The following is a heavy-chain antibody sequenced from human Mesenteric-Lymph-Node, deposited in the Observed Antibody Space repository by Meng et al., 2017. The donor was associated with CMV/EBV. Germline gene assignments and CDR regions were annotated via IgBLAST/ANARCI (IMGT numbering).Heavy chain of an antibody. V-gene: IGHV3-23*01. Sequence: GGSLRLSCAASGFTFSSYAMSWVRQAPGKGLEWVSAISGSGGSTYYADSVKGRFTISRDNSKNTLYLQMNSLRAEDTAVYYCAREGEGDIVVKYAPDVWGQGTTVTVSS. J-gene: IGHJ6*02. CDR2: ISGSGGST. CDR3: AREGEGDIVVKYAPDV. D-gene: IGHD2-15*01. CDR1: GFTFSSYA.